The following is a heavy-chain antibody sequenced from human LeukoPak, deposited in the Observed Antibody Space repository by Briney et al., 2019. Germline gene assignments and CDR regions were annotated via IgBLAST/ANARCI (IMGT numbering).Heavy chain of an antibody. CDR3: ARHCSSTSCYRSGNWFDP. Sequence: SETLSLTCTVSGGSISSYYWSWIRQPPGKGLEWIGHIYYSGSTNYNPSLKSRVTISVDTSKNQFSLKLSSVTAADTAVYYCARHCSSTSCYRSGNWFDPWGQGTLVTVSS. D-gene: IGHD2-2*02. V-gene: IGHV4-59*01. CDR2: IYYSGST. CDR1: GGSISSYY. J-gene: IGHJ5*02.